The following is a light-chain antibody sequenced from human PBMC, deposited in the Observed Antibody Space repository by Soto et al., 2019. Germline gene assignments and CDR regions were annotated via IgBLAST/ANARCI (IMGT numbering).Light chain of an antibody. CDR1: QSISSW. Sequence: DIQMTQSPSTLSASVGDRVTITCRASQSISSWLAWYQQKPGKAPKLLIYKASSLESGVPSRFSGSGSGTEFTLTISSLQSDDFATYYCQQYNSYPSTFGKGTKLEIK. CDR3: QQYNSYPST. J-gene: IGKJ2*01. V-gene: IGKV1-5*03. CDR2: KAS.